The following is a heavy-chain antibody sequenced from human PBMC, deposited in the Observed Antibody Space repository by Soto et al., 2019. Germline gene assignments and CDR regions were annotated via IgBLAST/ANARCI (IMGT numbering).Heavy chain of an antibody. J-gene: IGHJ6*02. V-gene: IGHV1-2*02. CDR2: INPNSGGT. CDR1: GYTFTGYY. D-gene: IGHD2-2*01. Sequence: GASVKVSCKASGYTFTGYYMHWVRQAPGQGLEWMGWINPNSGGTNYAQKFQGRVTITRDTSASTAYMELSSLRSEDTAVYYCARGSGCSSTSCYYYYGMDVWGQGTTVTVSS. CDR3: ARGSGCSSTSCYYYYGMDV.